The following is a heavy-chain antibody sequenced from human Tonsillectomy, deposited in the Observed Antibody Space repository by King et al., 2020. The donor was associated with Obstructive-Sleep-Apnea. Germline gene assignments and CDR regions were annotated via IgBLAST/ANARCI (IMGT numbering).Heavy chain of an antibody. D-gene: IGHD3-3*01. CDR3: ARSYDFWSGPHD. Sequence: VQLVESGGGLVQPGGSLRLSCAASGFTFSSFVMNWVRQAPGKGLEWFSGISGSADSTYYADSVKGRFTISRNNSKNTLYLQMNSLRAEDTALYYCARSYDFWSGPHDWGQGTLVTVSS. CDR2: ISGSADST. V-gene: IGHV3-23*04. CDR1: GFTFSSFV. J-gene: IGHJ4*02.